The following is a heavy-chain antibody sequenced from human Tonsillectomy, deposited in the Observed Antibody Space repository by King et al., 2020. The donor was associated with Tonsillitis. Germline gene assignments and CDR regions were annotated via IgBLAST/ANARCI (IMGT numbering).Heavy chain of an antibody. J-gene: IGHJ2*01. Sequence: VQLVESGGGVVQPGRSLRLSCAASGVVHTLHWVRQAPGKGLEWVAAISYDGSNEFYADSVKGRFTISRDNSKHTVYLQLNSLTKEDTSVYYCARGVGYVGYQSGWYFDLWGRGTLLTVSS. CDR3: ARGVGYVGYQSGWYFDL. V-gene: IGHV3-30*04. D-gene: IGHD2-15*01. CDR1: GVVHT. CDR2: ISYDGSNE.